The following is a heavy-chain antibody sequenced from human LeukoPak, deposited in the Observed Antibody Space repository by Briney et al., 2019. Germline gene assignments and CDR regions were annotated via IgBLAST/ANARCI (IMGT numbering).Heavy chain of an antibody. Sequence: PSETLSLTCTVSGGSISGYYWSWIRQPPGKGLEWIGYIYYSGSTNYNPSLKSRVTISVDTSKNQFSLKLSSLTAADTAVYYCARVGPIAAAGSGFDYWGQGTLVTVSS. J-gene: IGHJ4*02. CDR3: ARVGPIAAAGSGFDY. V-gene: IGHV4-59*01. D-gene: IGHD6-13*01. CDR1: GGSISGYY. CDR2: IYYSGST.